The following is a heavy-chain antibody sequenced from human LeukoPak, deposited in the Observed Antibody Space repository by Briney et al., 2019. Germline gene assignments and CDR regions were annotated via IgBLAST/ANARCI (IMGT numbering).Heavy chain of an antibody. J-gene: IGHJ4*02. CDR2: IWYDGSKK. CDR3: AKDRGTGTYSLDY. V-gene: IGHV3-33*06. Sequence: GGSLRLSCAASGATFSSYGMHWVRQAPGKGLEWVALIWYDGSKKYYGDSVKGRFTISRDNSKNTLYLQMNSLRAEDTAVYYCAKDRGTGTYSLDYWGQGTLVTVSS. D-gene: IGHD1-26*01. CDR1: GATFSSYG.